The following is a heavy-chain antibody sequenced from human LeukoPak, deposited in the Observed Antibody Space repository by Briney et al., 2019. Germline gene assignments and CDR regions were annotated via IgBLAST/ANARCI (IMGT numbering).Heavy chain of an antibody. CDR1: GFTFSSYW. Sequence: PGGSLRLSCEASGFTFSSYWMSWVRQAPGKGLEWVSVIYSGGSTYYADSVKGRFTISRDNSKNTLYLQMNSLRAEDTAVYYCARAYGSGTFQHWGQGTLVTVSS. CDR3: ARAYGSGTFQH. J-gene: IGHJ1*01. CDR2: IYSGGST. V-gene: IGHV3-53*01. D-gene: IGHD3-10*01.